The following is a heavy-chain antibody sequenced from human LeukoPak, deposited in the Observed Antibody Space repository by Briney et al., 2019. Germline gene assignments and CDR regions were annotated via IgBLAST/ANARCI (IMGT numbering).Heavy chain of an antibody. D-gene: IGHD6-13*01. CDR2: INPNSGGT. CDR1: GYTFTEYY. J-gene: IGHJ6*02. Sequence: ASVKVSCKASGYTFTEYYMHWVRQAPGQGLEWMGWINPNSGGTNYAQKFQGRVTMTTDTSISTAYMEVSRLRSDDTAVYYCARVRIGQQLDKYYYYAMDVWGQGTTVTVSS. V-gene: IGHV1-2*02. CDR3: ARVRIGQQLDKYYYYAMDV.